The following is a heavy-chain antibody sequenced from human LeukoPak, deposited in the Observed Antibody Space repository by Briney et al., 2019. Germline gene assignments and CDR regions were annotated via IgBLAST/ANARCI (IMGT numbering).Heavy chain of an antibody. V-gene: IGHV1-18*01. CDR3: ARDLRGYEQPTTNWFDP. CDR1: GYTFTSYG. J-gene: IGHJ5*02. CDR2: TSAYNGNT. D-gene: IGHD5-12*01. Sequence: ASVKVSCKASGYTFTSYGISWVRQAPGQGLEWMGWTSAYNGNTNYAQKLQGRVTMTTDTSTSTAYMELRSLRSDDPAVYYCARDLRGYEQPTTNWFDPWGQGTLVTVSS.